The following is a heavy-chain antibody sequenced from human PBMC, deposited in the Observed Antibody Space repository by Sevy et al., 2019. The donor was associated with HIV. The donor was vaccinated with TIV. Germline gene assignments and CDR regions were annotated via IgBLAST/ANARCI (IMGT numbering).Heavy chain of an antibody. D-gene: IGHD3-3*01. V-gene: IGHV3-53*01. Sequence: GGSLRLSCAASGFTVSSNYMSWVRQAPGKGLEWVSVIYSGGSTDYADSVKGRFTISRDNSKNTLYLQMNSLRAEDTAVYYCARAVPSSDYDFWSGYFGFLGHDAFDIWGQGTMVTVSS. CDR1: GFTVSSNY. CDR2: IYSGGST. CDR3: ARAVPSSDYDFWSGYFGFLGHDAFDI. J-gene: IGHJ3*02.